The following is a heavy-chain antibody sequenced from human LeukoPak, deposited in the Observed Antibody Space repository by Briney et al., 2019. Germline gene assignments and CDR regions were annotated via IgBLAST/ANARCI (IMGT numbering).Heavy chain of an antibody. CDR1: GGTFSSYA. CDR2: IIPIFGTA. J-gene: IGHJ4*02. D-gene: IGHD4-17*01. CDR3: AGFGGTVTEKHFDY. V-gene: IGHV1-69*13. Sequence: ASVKVSCKASGGTFSSYAISWVRQAPGQGLEWMGGIIPIFGTANYAQKFQGRVTITADESTSTAYMELSSLRSEDTAVYYCAGFGGTVTEKHFDYWGQGTLVTVSS.